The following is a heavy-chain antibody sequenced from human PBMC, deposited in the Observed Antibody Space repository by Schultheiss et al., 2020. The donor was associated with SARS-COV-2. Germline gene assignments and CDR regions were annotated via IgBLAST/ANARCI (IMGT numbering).Heavy chain of an antibody. J-gene: IGHJ4*02. D-gene: IGHD3-3*01. CDR1: GFTFSSYA. CDR2: ISGSGGST. V-gene: IGHV3-23*01. CDR3: AKGSSRGIFGVVTLYYFDY. Sequence: GGSLRLSCAASGFTFSSYAMSWVRQAPGKGLEWVSAISGSGGSTYYADSVKGRFTISRDNAKNSLYLQMNSLRAEDTAVYYCAKGSSRGIFGVVTLYYFDYWGQGTLVTVSS.